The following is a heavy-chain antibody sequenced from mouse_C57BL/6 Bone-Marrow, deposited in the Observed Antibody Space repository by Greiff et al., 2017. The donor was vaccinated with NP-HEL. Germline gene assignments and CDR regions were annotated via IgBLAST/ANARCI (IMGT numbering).Heavy chain of an antibody. CDR1: GFTFSSYA. J-gene: IGHJ2*01. D-gene: IGHD2-1*01. CDR3: ARFPYGNYGEYFDY. V-gene: IGHV5-4*01. Sequence: EVQLVESGGGLVKPGGSLKLSCAASGFTFSSYAMSWVRQTPEKRLEWVATISDGGSYTYYPDNVKGRFTISRENAKNNLYLQMSHLKSEDTAMYYCARFPYGNYGEYFDYWGQGTTLTVSS. CDR2: ISDGGSYT.